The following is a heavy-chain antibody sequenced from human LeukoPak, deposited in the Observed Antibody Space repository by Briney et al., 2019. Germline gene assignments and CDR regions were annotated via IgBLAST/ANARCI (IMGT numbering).Heavy chain of an antibody. CDR3: ARVRSYPDAFDI. J-gene: IGHJ3*02. CDR1: GYTFTGYY. V-gene: IGHV1-2*02. D-gene: IGHD1-26*01. CDR2: INPNSGGT. Sequence: ASVKVSCKASGYTFTGYYMHWVRQAPGQGLEWMGWINPNSGGTNYAQKFQGRVTVTRDTSISTAYMELSRLRSDDTAVYYCARVRSYPDAFDIWGQGTMVTVSS.